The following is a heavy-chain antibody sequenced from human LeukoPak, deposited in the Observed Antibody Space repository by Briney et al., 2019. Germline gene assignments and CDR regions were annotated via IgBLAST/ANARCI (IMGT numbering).Heavy chain of an antibody. D-gene: IGHD3-22*01. Sequence: TGGSLRLSCAASGFTFSSYEMNWVRQAPGKGLEWISYISGSSSNIYYADSVKGRFIISRDNAKNSLYLQMNSLRVEDTAVYYCAKSWNYYDSSGDDALDIWGQGTMVTVSS. CDR2: ISGSSSNI. CDR3: AKSWNYYDSSGDDALDI. J-gene: IGHJ3*02. CDR1: GFTFSSYE. V-gene: IGHV3-48*03.